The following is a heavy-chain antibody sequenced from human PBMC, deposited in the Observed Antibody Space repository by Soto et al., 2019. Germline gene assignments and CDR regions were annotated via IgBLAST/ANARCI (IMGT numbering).Heavy chain of an antibody. D-gene: IGHD4-17*01. J-gene: IGHJ4*02. CDR1: GGSISSSSHY. CDR3: ARGRRTAVTIDY. Sequence: PSETLSLTCTVSGGSISSSSHYWGWIRQPPGKGLECIGNIYYDGNTYYNPSLKSRVTISVDTSRNQFSLKLSSVTAADTAVYYCARGRRTAVTIDYWGQGTLVTVSS. CDR2: IYYDGNT. V-gene: IGHV4-39*07.